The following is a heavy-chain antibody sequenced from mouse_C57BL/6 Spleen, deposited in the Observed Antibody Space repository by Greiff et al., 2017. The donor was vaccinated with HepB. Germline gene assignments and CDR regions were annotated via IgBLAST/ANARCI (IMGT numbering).Heavy chain of an antibody. V-gene: IGHV5-4*01. Sequence: EVQLVESGGGLVKPGGSLKLSCAASGFTFSSYAMSWVRQTPEKRLEWVATISDGGSYTYYPDNVKGRFTISRDNAKNNLYLQMSHLKSEDTAMYYCARDPLYYYGSSYYAMDYWGQGTSVTVSS. J-gene: IGHJ4*01. CDR1: GFTFSSYA. CDR2: ISDGGSYT. CDR3: ARDPLYYYGSSYYAMDY. D-gene: IGHD1-1*01.